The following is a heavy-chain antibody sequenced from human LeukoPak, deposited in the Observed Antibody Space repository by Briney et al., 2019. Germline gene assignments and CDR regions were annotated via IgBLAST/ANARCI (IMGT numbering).Heavy chain of an antibody. CDR1: GGSISSYY. CDR3: ANGRYPGGWFDP. CDR2: IYYSGST. J-gene: IGHJ5*02. Sequence: SETLSLTCTVSGGSISSYYWSWIRQPPGKGLEWIGYIYYSGSTNYNPSLKSRVTISVDTSKNQFSLKLSSVTAADTAVYYCANGRYPGGWFDPWGQGTLVTVSS. D-gene: IGHD1-26*01. V-gene: IGHV4-59*12.